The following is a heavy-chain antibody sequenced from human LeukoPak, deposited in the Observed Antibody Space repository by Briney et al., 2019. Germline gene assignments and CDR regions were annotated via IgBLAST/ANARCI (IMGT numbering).Heavy chain of an antibody. Sequence: GGSLRLSCAASGFTFSSYWMTWVRQAPGKGLEWVANIKQDGSEKNYVDSVKGRFTISRDNAKNSLYLQMNSLRAEDTAVYHCVRESDVWSGPGIGRPLDVWGKGTTVTVSS. D-gene: IGHD3-3*01. J-gene: IGHJ6*04. V-gene: IGHV3-7*01. CDR1: GFTFSSYW. CDR3: VRESDVWSGPGIGRPLDV. CDR2: IKQDGSEK.